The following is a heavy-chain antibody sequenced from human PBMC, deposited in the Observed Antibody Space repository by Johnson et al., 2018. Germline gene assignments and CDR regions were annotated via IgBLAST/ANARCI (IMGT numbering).Heavy chain of an antibody. V-gene: IGHV3-9*01. CDR2: ISWNSGSI. CDR1: GFTFDDYA. Sequence: VQLVESGGGLVQPGRSLRLSCAASGFTFDDYAMHWVRQAPGKGLEWVSGISWNSGSIGYADSVKGRFTISRDNAKNSLYLQMNSLRDEDTAVYYCASMMWAFDIWGQGTMVTVSS. D-gene: IGHD2/OR15-2a*01. CDR3: ASMMWAFDI. J-gene: IGHJ3*02.